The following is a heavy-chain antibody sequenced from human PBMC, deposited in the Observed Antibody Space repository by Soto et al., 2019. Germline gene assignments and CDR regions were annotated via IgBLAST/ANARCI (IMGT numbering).Heavy chain of an antibody. CDR3: ATATISPVSATLFHYGMDV. Sequence: QVQLVQSGAEVKQPGSSVQVSCQASGGTFNNFAFTWVRQAPGQGLEWLGGIMPVFHTTNIAQTFQDRIPVTPDDCTTTVSLEMTSLRYDDTAVYYCATATISPVSATLFHYGMDVWGQGTTVTVSS. V-gene: IGHV1-69*01. J-gene: IGHJ6*02. CDR2: IMPVFHTT. D-gene: IGHD6-25*01. CDR1: GGTFNNFA.